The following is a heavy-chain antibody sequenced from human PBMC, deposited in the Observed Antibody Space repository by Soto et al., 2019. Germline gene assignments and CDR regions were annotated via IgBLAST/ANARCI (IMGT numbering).Heavy chain of an antibody. CDR2: ISGSGGST. V-gene: IGHV3-23*01. CDR3: AKDRDSSGWYGY. CDR1: GFTFSSYA. J-gene: IGHJ4*02. D-gene: IGHD6-19*01. Sequence: GGSLRLSCAASGFTFSSYAMSWVRQAPGKGLEWVSAISGSGGSTYYADSVKGRFTISRGNSKNTLYLQMNSLRAEDTAVYYCAKDRDSSGWYGYWGQGTLVTVSS.